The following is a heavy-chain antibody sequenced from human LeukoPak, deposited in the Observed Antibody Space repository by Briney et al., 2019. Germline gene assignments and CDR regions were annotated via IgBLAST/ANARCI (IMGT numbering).Heavy chain of an antibody. J-gene: IGHJ4*02. V-gene: IGHV5-51*01. CDR2: IYPGDSDT. D-gene: IGHD5-18*01. Sequence: GESLKISCKGSGYSFTRYWIAWVRQMPGKGLEWMGMIYPGDSDTRYSPSFKGQVTISADKSINTAYLQWSSLKASDTAMYYCARRGYGYSQPDYWGQGTLVTVSS. CDR3: ARRGYGYSQPDY. CDR1: GYSFTRYW.